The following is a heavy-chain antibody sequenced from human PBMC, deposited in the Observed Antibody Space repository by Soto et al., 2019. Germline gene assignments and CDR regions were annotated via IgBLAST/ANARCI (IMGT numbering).Heavy chain of an antibody. V-gene: IGHV3-21*04. J-gene: IGHJ4*02. CDR2: ISSSSSYI. CDR1: GFTFSSYS. D-gene: IGHD1-1*01. CDR3: ARHLSTTIAPLPFDY. Sequence: GGSLRLSCAASGFTFSSYSMNWVRQAPGKGLEWVSSISSSSSYIYYADSVKGRFTISRDNAKNSLYLQMNSLRAEDTAVYYCARHLSTTIAPLPFDYWGQGSLVTVSS.